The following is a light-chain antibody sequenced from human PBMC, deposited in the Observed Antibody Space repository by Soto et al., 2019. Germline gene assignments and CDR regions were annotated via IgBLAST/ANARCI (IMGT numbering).Light chain of an antibody. CDR1: SSDVGSYNL. V-gene: IGLV2-23*01. CDR3: CSYAGDNNVL. Sequence: QSALTQPASVSGSPGQSITISCTGTSSDVGSYNLVSWYQQHPGKAPKLMIYEGSKRPSGVSNRFSASKSGDTASLTISGLQAEDEADYYCCSYAGDNNVLFGGGTKLTVL. J-gene: IGLJ3*02. CDR2: EGS.